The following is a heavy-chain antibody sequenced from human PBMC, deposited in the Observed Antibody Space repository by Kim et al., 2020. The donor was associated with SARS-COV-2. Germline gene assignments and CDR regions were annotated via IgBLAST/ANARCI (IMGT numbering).Heavy chain of an antibody. V-gene: IGHV3-21*01. CDR2: ITISSTHI. D-gene: IGHD3-10*01. Sequence: GGSLRLSCAASGFTLNTYTMDWVRQAPGKGLEWVSSITISSTHIYYADSVKGRFTISRDNARNSVYLQMDSLRVDDTAMYYCARGWFGQVGDYWGQGTRVTVSS. CDR3: ARGWFGQVGDY. CDR1: GFTLNTYT. J-gene: IGHJ4*02.